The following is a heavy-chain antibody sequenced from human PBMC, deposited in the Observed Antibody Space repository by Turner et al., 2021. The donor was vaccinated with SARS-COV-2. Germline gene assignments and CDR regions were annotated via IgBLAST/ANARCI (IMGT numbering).Heavy chain of an antibody. CDR1: GYTFTGYS. Sequence: QGLLEQSGAVVKKPGASVQAFCRTTGYTFTGYSVHWVRQAPGQGLEMVGWYNPSSGGTNYAQKFQVRVTMTRYTYISTAYMELSRLRSDDADVYDCAVPTGADVGADDSFDIWGQGTMVTVSS. CDR3: AVPTGADVGADDSFDI. CDR2: YNPSSGGT. J-gene: IGHJ3*02. V-gene: IGHV1-2*02. D-gene: IGHD1-26*01.